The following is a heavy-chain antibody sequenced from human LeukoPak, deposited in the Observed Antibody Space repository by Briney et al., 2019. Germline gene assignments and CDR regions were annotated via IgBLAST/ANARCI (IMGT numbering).Heavy chain of an antibody. V-gene: IGHV3-30*02. D-gene: IGHD1-26*01. CDR1: GFTFSNYG. J-gene: IGHJ4*02. Sequence: PGGSLRLSCGASGFTFSNYGMHWVRQAPGKGLEWVAFVRFDGNNKYYGDSVKGRFTISRDNSKNTLYLQMNSLRAEDTAVYYCAKTNGSPDYWGQGTLVTVSS. CDR2: VRFDGNNK. CDR3: AKTNGSPDY.